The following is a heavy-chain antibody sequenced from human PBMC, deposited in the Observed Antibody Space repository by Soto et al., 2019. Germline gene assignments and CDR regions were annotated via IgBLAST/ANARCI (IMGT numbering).Heavy chain of an antibody. Sequence: EMQLVEWGGGLVQPGGSLRLSCAASGFTFTTYEMNWVRQAPGKGLEWLSYISGSGSTIYCADSVKGRFTISRDNAKNSLYLQMNSLRAEDTAVYYCARDEGSGWYFDYWGQGTLVTVSS. J-gene: IGHJ4*02. CDR2: ISGSGSTI. CDR1: GFTFTTYE. D-gene: IGHD6-19*01. CDR3: ARDEGSGWYFDY. V-gene: IGHV3-48*03.